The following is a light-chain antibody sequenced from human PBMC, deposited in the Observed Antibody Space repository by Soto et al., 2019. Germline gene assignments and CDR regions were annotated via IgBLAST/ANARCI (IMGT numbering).Light chain of an antibody. CDR2: EVR. CDR1: SSDIGSYNY. J-gene: IGLJ1*01. CDR3: SAYTRTDNLV. Sequence: QSALTQPASVSGSPGQSITISCTGTSSDIGSYNYVAWYQQFPGKTPKLIIYEVRNRPSGVSFRFSGSKSGNTASLTISGLQAEDEADYYCSAYTRTDNLVFGSGTKVTVL. V-gene: IGLV2-14*01.